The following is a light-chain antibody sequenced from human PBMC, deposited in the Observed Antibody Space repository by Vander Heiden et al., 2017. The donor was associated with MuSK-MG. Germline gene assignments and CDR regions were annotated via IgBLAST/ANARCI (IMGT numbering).Light chain of an antibody. J-gene: IGKJ4*01. Sequence: EIVLTQSPGTLSLSPGERATLSCRASQSVSSSYLAWYQQKPGQAPRLLIYGASSRATGIPDRFSGSGSGTDFTLTISRLEPEDFAVYDCQQDGSAPITFGGGTKVEIK. CDR1: QSVSSSY. CDR2: GAS. V-gene: IGKV3-20*01. CDR3: QQDGSAPIT.